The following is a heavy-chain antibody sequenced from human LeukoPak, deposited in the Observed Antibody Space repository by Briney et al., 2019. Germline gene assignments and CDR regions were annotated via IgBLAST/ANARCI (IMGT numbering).Heavy chain of an antibody. V-gene: IGHV3-23*01. D-gene: IGHD3-16*02. CDR1: GFTFSSYA. CDR3: AKDVVWGSYRYSDY. Sequence: GGSLRLSCAASGFTFSSYAMSWVRQAPGKGLEWVSAISGSGGSTYYADSVKGRFTISRDNSKNTLYLQMNSLRAEDTAVYYCAKDVVWGSYRYSDYWGQGTLVTVSS. J-gene: IGHJ4*02. CDR2: ISGSGGST.